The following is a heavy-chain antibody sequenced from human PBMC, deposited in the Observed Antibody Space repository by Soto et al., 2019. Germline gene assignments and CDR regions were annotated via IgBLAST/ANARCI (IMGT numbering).Heavy chain of an antibody. V-gene: IGHV4-4*07. D-gene: IGHD3-3*01. CDR1: GGSISSYY. J-gene: IGHJ6*02. CDR2: IYTSGST. Sequence: ASETLSLTCTVSGGSISSYYWSWIRQPAGKGLEWIGRIYTSGSTNYNPSLKSRVTMSVDTSKNQFSLKLSSVTAADTAVYYCARAAVNTIFGVASPYYYYGMDVWGQGTTVTVSS. CDR3: ARAAVNTIFGVASPYYYYGMDV.